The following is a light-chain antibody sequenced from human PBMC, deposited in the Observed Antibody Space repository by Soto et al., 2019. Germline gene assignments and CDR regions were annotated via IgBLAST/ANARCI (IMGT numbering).Light chain of an antibody. Sequence: EIVLTQSPGTLSLSPGERATLSCRASQSVSSNYVAWYQHKPGQAPRFLIYGASSRAAGIPDRFSGAGSGTDFTLTISSLEPEDFAVDYCQQYCSAPMYTFGQGTNLEIK. CDR2: GAS. CDR3: QQYCSAPMYT. V-gene: IGKV3-20*01. J-gene: IGKJ2*01. CDR1: QSVSSNY.